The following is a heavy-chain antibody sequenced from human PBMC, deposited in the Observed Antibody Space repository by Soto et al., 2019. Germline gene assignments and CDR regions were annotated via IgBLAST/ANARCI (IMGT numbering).Heavy chain of an antibody. CDR3: SLVDPSAKSPDY. CDR2: SRNRVNNFST. V-gene: IGHV3-72*01. D-gene: IGHD3-16*02. CDR1: AVSEFSFSDQY. Sequence: GGSLRLSCTVSAVSEFSFSDQYMDWVRQAPGKGLEWVGRSRNRVNNFSTAYAASVQGRFTISRDESKNTVYLQMHSLKTDDTAVYYCSLVDPSAKSPDYWGQGTLVTVSS. J-gene: IGHJ4*02.